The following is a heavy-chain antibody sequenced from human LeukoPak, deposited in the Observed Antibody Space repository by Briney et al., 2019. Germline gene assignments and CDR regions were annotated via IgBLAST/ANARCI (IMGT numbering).Heavy chain of an antibody. CDR2: ISGFNGKT. Sequence: ASVKVSCKSSGYTLSDYGFTWVRQAPGQGLEWMGWISGFNGKTNYAVRVQDRLTLTTDTSTNTTTLDLRGLRPDDTAMYYCARVGSSGEFDLWGQGTVLTVSS. J-gene: IGHJ5*02. CDR1: GYTLSDYG. V-gene: IGHV1-18*01. D-gene: IGHD6-13*01. CDR3: ARVGSSGEFDL.